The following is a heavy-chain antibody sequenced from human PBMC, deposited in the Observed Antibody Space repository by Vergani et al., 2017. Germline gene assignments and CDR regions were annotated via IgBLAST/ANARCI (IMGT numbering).Heavy chain of an antibody. CDR1: GFTFRSYA. J-gene: IGHJ4*02. CDR2: ISGSGGST. Sequence: EVQLLESGGGLVQPGGSLRLSCAASGFTFRSYALSWVRQAPGKGLEWVSAISGSGGSTSYADSVKGRFTISRDNSKNTLYLQMNSLRAEDTAVYYCARGPPHYGRRITHSVFDYWGQGPLVTVSS. D-gene: IGHD3-10*01. CDR3: ARGPPHYGRRITHSVFDY. V-gene: IGHV3-23*01.